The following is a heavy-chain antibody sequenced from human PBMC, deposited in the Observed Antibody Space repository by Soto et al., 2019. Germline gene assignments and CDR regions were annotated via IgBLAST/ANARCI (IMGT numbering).Heavy chain of an antibody. CDR3: ARGEGSGSNALGY. J-gene: IGHJ4*02. V-gene: IGHV3-66*01. CDR2: IQGGGSI. D-gene: IGHD3-10*01. Sequence: EVMLDESGGGFVKPGGSLRLSCAASGFSVSNNYMTWVRQAPGKGLEWVSVIQGGGSISYADSVRDRFTISRDSSKNTVFLEMNSLRSEHTAVYFCARGEGSGSNALGYWGQGTLVTVSS. CDR1: GFSVSNNY.